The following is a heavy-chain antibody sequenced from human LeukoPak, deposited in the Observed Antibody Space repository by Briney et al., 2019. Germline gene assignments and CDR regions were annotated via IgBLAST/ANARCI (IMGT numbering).Heavy chain of an antibody. J-gene: IGHJ4*02. Sequence: ASMKVSCKASGYTFTVYFIHWVRQAPGQGLEWMGRINPNSGATDYAQEFQGRVTMTRDTSISTAYMELSSLKSDDTAVYYCAKIGSSHDFDYWGQGTLITVSS. D-gene: IGHD1-26*01. V-gene: IGHV1-2*06. CDR2: INPNSGAT. CDR3: AKIGSSHDFDY. CDR1: GYTFTVYF.